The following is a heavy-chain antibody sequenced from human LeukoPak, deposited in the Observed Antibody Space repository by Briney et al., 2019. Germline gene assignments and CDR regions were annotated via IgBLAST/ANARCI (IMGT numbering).Heavy chain of an antibody. V-gene: IGHV4-59*12. Sequence: SETLSLTCTVSGGSISSYYWSWIRQPPGKGLEWIGYIYYSGSTNYNPSLKSRVTMSVDTSKNQFSLKLSSVTAADTAVYYCARVSNWNWLDYWCQGTLVTVSS. CDR2: IYYSGST. CDR3: ARVSNWNWLDY. D-gene: IGHD1-7*01. CDR1: GGSISSYY. J-gene: IGHJ4*02.